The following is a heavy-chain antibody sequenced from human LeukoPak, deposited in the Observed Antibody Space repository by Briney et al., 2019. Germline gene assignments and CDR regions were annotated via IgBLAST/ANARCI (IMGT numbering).Heavy chain of an antibody. CDR3: ARRSVFFYYFDY. J-gene: IGHJ4*02. V-gene: IGHV1-2*02. Sequence: ASVRVSCKASGYALTGYYFHWVRQAPGQGLEWMGWINPNIGDTNYAEKFQGRVTLTRDTSINIAYMELSRLTSDDTAVYYCARRSVFFYYFDYWGQGTLVTVSS. CDR2: INPNIGDT. CDR1: GYALTGYY. D-gene: IGHD2-15*01.